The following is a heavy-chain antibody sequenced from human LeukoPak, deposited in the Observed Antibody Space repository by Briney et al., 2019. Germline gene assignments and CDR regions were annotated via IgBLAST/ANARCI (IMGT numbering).Heavy chain of an antibody. V-gene: IGHV1-18*04. CDR1: GYTFTGYY. D-gene: IGHD6-13*01. Sequence: ASVKVSCKASGYTFTGYYMHWVRQAPGQGLEWMGWISVNNDNTYYTQKLQGRVTMTTDTSTSTAYMELRSLRSDDTAVYYCARGLLDLGDSNSWYVIDHYYDMDVWGQGTTVTVSS. CDR3: ARGLLDLGDSNSWYVIDHYYDMDV. J-gene: IGHJ6*02. CDR2: ISVNNDNT.